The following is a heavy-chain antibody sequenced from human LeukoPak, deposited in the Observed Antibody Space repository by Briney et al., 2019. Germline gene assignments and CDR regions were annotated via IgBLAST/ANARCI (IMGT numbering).Heavy chain of an antibody. D-gene: IGHD6-19*01. CDR1: GFTFSSYA. CDR3: ARERRWYSSGWDDAFDI. J-gene: IGHJ3*02. CDR2: IWYDGSNK. Sequence: GGSLRLSCAASGFTFSSYAMSWVRQAPGKGLEWVAVIWYDGSNKYYADSVKGRFTISRDNSKNTLYLQMNSLRAEDTAVYYCARERRWYSSGWDDAFDIWGQGTMVTVSS. V-gene: IGHV3-33*08.